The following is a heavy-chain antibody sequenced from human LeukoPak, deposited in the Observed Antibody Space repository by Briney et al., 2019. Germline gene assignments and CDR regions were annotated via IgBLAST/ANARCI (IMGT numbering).Heavy chain of an antibody. D-gene: IGHD4-17*01. J-gene: IGHJ4*02. V-gene: IGHV3-7*01. CDR2: IKQDGSEK. Sequence: GGSLRLSCAASGFTFSSYWMSWVRQAPGKGLEWVANIKQDGSEKYYVDSVKGRFTISRDNAKNSLYLQMNSLRAEDTAVYYCARDGNSYGDYGLFDYWGQGNLVTVSS. CDR3: ARDGNSYGDYGLFDY. CDR1: GFTFSSYW.